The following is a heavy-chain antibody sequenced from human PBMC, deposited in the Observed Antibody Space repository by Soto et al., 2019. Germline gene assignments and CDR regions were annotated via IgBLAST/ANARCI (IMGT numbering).Heavy chain of an antibody. Sequence: VQLVESGGGLVQPGGSLRLSCAASGFTFSTYWMHWVRQAPGQGLVWVSRITSDGSDTGYADSGRGRFTISRDNAKNTLYLQMNSLSAEDTAVYYCARDLPATGWSYDYWGQGTLVTVSS. CDR1: GFTFSTYW. J-gene: IGHJ4*02. D-gene: IGHD2-2*01. CDR2: ITSDGSDT. V-gene: IGHV3-74*01. CDR3: ARDLPATGWSYDY.